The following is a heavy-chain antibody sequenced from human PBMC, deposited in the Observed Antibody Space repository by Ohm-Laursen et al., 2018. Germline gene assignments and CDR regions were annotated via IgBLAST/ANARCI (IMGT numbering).Heavy chain of an antibody. V-gene: IGHV3-23*01. CDR3: AKDRAEQWLVHYFDY. CDR2: ISGRDDST. Sequence: SLRLSCSASGFTFSSYAMNWVRQAPGKGLEWVSTISGRDDSTYYADSVKGRFTISRDNSKNTLYLQMNSLRAEDTAVYYCAKDRAEQWLVHYFDYWGQGTLVTVSS. D-gene: IGHD6-19*01. CDR1: GFTFSSYA. J-gene: IGHJ4*02.